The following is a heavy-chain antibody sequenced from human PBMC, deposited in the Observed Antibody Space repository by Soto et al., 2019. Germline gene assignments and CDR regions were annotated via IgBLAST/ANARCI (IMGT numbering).Heavy chain of an antibody. CDR2: ISSSSSYI. D-gene: IGHD2-15*01. CDR3: TLGYCSGGRPLNAFDV. Sequence: GGSLRLSCAASGFTFSSYSMNWVRQAPGKGLEWVSSISSSSSYIYYADSVKGRFTISRDNAKNSLYLQMNSLRAEDTAVYYCTLGYCSGGRPLNAFDVWGQGTMVTVS. V-gene: IGHV3-21*01. CDR1: GFTFSSYS. J-gene: IGHJ3*01.